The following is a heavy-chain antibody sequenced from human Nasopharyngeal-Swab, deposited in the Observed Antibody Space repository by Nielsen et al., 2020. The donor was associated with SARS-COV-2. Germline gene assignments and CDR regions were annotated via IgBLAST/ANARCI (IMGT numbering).Heavy chain of an antibody. CDR3: ARPHYDFWSGYGGGFDP. D-gene: IGHD3-3*01. V-gene: IGHV4-39*01. CDR2: IYYSGST. Sequence: ETLSLTCTVSVGSISSSSYYWGWIRQPPGKGLEWIGSIYYSGSTYYNPSLKSRVTISVDTSKNQFSLKLSSVTAADTAVYYCARPHYDFWSGYGGGFDPWGQGTLVTVSS. CDR1: VGSISSSSYY. J-gene: IGHJ5*02.